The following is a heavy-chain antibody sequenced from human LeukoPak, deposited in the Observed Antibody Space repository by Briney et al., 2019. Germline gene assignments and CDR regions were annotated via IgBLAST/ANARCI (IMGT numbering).Heavy chain of an antibody. V-gene: IGHV3-9*01. CDR1: GFTFDDYA. CDR2: ISWNSGSI. Sequence: GGSLRLSCAASGFTFDDYAMHWVRQAPGKGLEWASGISWNSGSIGYADSVKGRFTISRDNSKNTLYLQMNSLRAEDTAVYYCAKDLDFYVSAEIQLWLGGYWGQGTLVTVSS. J-gene: IGHJ4*02. D-gene: IGHD5-18*01. CDR3: AKDLDFYVSAEIQLWLGGY.